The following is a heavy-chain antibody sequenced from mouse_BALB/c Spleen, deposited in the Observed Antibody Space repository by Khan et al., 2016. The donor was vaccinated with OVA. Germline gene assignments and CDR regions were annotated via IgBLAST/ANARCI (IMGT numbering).Heavy chain of an antibody. V-gene: IGHV3-1*02. J-gene: IGHJ2*01. CDR2: IDYSGTT. CDR3: VRWDY. CDR1: GYSITSGYS. Sequence: EVQLQESGPDLLKPSQSLSLTCTVTGYSITSGYSWHWIRRFPGHKLEWMGYIDYSGTTNYNPSLKSRISITREISKNQFFLQLNSVTTEDTATYYCVRWDYWGQGTTLTVSS.